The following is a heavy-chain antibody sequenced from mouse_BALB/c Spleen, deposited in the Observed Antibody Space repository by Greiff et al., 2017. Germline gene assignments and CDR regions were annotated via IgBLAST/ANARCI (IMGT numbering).Heavy chain of an antibody. CDR1: GFTFSSFG. CDR2: ISSGSSTI. V-gene: IGHV5-17*02. CDR3: ARDDGYYRSYAMDY. D-gene: IGHD2-3*01. Sequence: EVMLVESGGGLVQPGGSRKLSCAASGFTFSSFGMHWVRQAPEKGLEWVAYISSGSSTIYYADTVKGRFTISRDNPKNTLFLQMTSLRSEDTAMYYCARDDGYYRSYAMDYWGQGTSVTVSS. J-gene: IGHJ4*01.